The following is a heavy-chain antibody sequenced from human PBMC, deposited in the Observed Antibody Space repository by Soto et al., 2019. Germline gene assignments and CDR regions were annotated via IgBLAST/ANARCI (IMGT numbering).Heavy chain of an antibody. CDR2: ISGSGGST. J-gene: IGHJ5*02. Sequence: GGSLRLSCAASGFTFSSYAMSWVRQAPGKGLEWVSAISGSGGSTYYADSAKGRFTISRDNSKNTLYLQMNSLRAEDTAVYYCAKDSAAGPYNWFDPWGQGTLVTVSS. CDR3: AKDSAAGPYNWFDP. D-gene: IGHD6-13*01. V-gene: IGHV3-23*01. CDR1: GFTFSSYA.